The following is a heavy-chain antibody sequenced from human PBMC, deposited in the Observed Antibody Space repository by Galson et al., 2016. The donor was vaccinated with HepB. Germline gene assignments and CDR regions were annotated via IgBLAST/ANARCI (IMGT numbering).Heavy chain of an antibody. Sequence: ETLSLTCAVSGGSISNNNWWSWVRQPPGKGLEWIGEIYHTGSTNYNPSLPSLKSRVTMAVDKSKNQFSLKLTSVTAADTAVYYCARGPHIVVVPAASATDAFDIWGQGTMVTVSS. D-gene: IGHD2-2*01. CDR2: IYHTGST. CDR3: ARGPHIVVVPAASATDAFDI. V-gene: IGHV4-4*02. J-gene: IGHJ3*02. CDR1: GGSISNNNW.